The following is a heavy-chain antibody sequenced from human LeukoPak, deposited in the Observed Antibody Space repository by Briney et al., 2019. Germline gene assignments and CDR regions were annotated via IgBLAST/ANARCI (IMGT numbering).Heavy chain of an antibody. CDR3: ARDVSGWYYFDY. J-gene: IGHJ4*02. D-gene: IGHD6-19*01. CDR1: GGSVSSGGYY. Sequence: SETLSLTCTVSGGSVSSGGYYWSWIRQPPGKGLGWIGYIYNSGSTNYNPSLKSRVTISVDTSKNQFSLKLSSVTAADTAVYYCARDVSGWYYFDYWGQGTLVTVSS. CDR2: IYNSGST. V-gene: IGHV4-61*08.